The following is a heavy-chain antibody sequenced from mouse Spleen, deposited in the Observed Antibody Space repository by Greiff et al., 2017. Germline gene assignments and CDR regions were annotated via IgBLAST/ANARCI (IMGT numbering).Heavy chain of an antibody. J-gene: IGHJ4*01. CDR2: IYPRSGNT. CDR3: ARWGNYDGYFDY. V-gene: IGHV1-81*01. Sequence: QVQLKQSGAELARPGASVKLSCKASGYTFTSYGISWVKQRTGQGLEWIGEIYPRSGNTYYNEKFKGKATLTADKSSSTAYMELRSLTSEDSAVYFCARWGNYDGYFDYWGQGTSVTVSS. D-gene: IGHD2-3*01. CDR1: GYTFTSYG.